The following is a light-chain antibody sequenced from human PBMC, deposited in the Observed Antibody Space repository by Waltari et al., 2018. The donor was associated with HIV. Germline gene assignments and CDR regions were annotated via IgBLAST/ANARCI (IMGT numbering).Light chain of an antibody. J-gene: IGKJ1*01. CDR3: QQYFSIPRT. Sequence: DIVMTQSPDSLAVSLGERATINCKSSQSVLYISKNKNYLAWYQQRPGQPPKLLIYWASTRESGVPDRFTASGSGTDFTLTISSLQAEDVAVYYCQQYFSIPRTFGQGTKVEIK. CDR1: QSVLYISKNKNY. V-gene: IGKV4-1*01. CDR2: WAS.